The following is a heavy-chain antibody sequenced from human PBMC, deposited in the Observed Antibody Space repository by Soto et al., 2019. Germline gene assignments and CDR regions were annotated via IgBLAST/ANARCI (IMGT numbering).Heavy chain of an antibody. CDR3: ARDEGAARAHSFDY. V-gene: IGHV3-30-3*01. Sequence: GWSLRLSCASSVFTFISYAMHWVRQAPGKGLEWVAVISYDGSNKYYADSVKGRFTISRDNSKNTLYLQMNSLRAEDTAVYYCARDEGAARAHSFDYWGQGTLVTVSS. CDR2: ISYDGSNK. D-gene: IGHD6-6*01. CDR1: VFTFISYA. J-gene: IGHJ4*02.